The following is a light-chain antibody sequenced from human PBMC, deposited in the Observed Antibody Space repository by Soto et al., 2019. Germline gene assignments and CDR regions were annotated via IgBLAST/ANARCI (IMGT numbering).Light chain of an antibody. CDR1: HSISRW. J-gene: IGKJ4*01. CDR2: DAS. Sequence: DIQMTQSPSTLSASVGDRVTITCRASHSISRWLAWYQQKPGKAPNLLIYDASSLEIGVPSRFSGSGSGTEFPISISRLPHDDFADYCCQQYKSPLSFGGGTKVEIK. V-gene: IGKV1-5*01. CDR3: QQYKSPLS.